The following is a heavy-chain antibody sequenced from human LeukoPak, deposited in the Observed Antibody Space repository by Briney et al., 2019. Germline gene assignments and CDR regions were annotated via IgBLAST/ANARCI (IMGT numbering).Heavy chain of an antibody. CDR3: ARSRTGTTRFLDY. CDR2: IYYSGST. Sequence: SETLSLTCTVSVGSISSSSYYWGWIRRPPGKGLEWIGSIYYSGSTYYNPSLKSRVTISVDTSKNQFSLKLSSVTAADTAVYYCARSRTGTTRFLDYWGQGTLVTVSS. D-gene: IGHD1-1*01. V-gene: IGHV4-39*01. J-gene: IGHJ4*02. CDR1: VGSISSSSYY.